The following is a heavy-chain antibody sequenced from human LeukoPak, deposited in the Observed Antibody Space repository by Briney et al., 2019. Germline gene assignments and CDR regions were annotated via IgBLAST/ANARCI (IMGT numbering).Heavy chain of an antibody. J-gene: IGHJ4*02. CDR2: IIDSGDIT. CDR1: GFTFSSYA. Sequence: GGSLRLSCEASGFTFSSYAMCWVRQAPGKGLEWVSGIIDSGDITYYANSVKGRFTISRDNSKNTLYLQMNSLRAEDAAVYYCAKRSIVASRAYYFDYWGQGTLVTVSS. CDR3: AKRSIVASRAYYFDY. D-gene: IGHD2-15*01. V-gene: IGHV3-23*01.